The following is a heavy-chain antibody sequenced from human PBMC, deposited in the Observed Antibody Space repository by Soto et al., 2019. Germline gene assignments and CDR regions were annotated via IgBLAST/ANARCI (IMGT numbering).Heavy chain of an antibody. CDR2: IYYSGST. V-gene: IGHV4-31*02. J-gene: IGHJ4*02. D-gene: IGHD4-17*01. Sequence: WTWLRQHPGKGLEWIGYIYYSGSTYYNPSLKSRVTISVDTSKNQFSLKLSSVTAADTAVYYCARGLSVTLFGNWGQGTLVTVSS. CDR3: ARGLSVTLFGN.